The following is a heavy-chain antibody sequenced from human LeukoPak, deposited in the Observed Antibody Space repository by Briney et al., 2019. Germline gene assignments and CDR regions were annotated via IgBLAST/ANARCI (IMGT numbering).Heavy chain of an antibody. CDR3: ARDGRVPAAIAYYYGMDV. V-gene: IGHV3-21*01. CDR1: GFTFSSYS. D-gene: IGHD2-2*01. CDR2: ISSSSSYI. Sequence: GGSLRLSCAASGFTFSSYSMNWVRQAPGKGLEWVSSISSSSSYIYYADSVKGRFTISRDNAMSSLYLQMNSLRAEDTAVYYCARDGRVPAAIAYYYGMDVWGQGTTVTVSS. J-gene: IGHJ6*02.